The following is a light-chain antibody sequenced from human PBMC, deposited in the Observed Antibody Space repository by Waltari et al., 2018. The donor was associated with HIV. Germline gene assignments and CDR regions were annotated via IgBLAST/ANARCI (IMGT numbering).Light chain of an antibody. Sequence: SYVLTQPPSVSVAPGQTARMTCGGNNIGSKRLHWYQQKPGQAPVLVVYDDRDRPPGIPERFSGSNFGNTATLTITRVEAGDEADYYCQVWESSTDDHQVVFGGGTKLTVL. V-gene: IGLV3-21*02. CDR3: QVWESSTDDHQVV. CDR2: DDR. J-gene: IGLJ2*01. CDR1: NIGSKR.